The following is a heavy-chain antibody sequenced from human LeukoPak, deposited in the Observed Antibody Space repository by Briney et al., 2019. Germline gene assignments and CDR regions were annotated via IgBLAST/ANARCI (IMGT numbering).Heavy chain of an antibody. CDR2: IIPIFGTA. V-gene: IGHV1-69*05. CDR3: ARGAGIAARTYYYYMDV. J-gene: IGHJ6*03. D-gene: IGHD6-6*01. Sequence: SVKVSCKASGYTFTGYYMHWARQAPGQGLEWMGGIIPIFGTANYAQKFQGRVTITTDESTSTAYMELSSLRSEDTAVYYCARGAGIAARTYYYYMDVWGKGTTVTVSS. CDR1: GYTFTGYY.